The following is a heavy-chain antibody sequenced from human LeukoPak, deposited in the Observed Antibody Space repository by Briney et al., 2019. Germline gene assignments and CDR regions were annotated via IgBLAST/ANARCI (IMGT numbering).Heavy chain of an antibody. CDR1: GFTFSSYA. V-gene: IGHV3-23*01. Sequence: GGSLKLSCAASGFTFSSYAMSWVRQAPGKGLEWVSAISGSGGSTYYADSVKGRFTISRDNSKNTLYLQMNSLRAEDTAVYYCAKESIYYDSSGVTGYWGQGTLVTVSS. CDR3: AKESIYYDSSGVTGY. CDR2: ISGSGGST. J-gene: IGHJ4*02. D-gene: IGHD3-22*01.